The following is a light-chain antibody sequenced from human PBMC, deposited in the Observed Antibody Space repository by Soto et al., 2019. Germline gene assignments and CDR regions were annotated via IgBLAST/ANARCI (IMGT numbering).Light chain of an antibody. CDR1: SSDIGGYYL. V-gene: IGLV2-23*01. CDR2: EGN. Sequence: QSALTQPASVSGSPGQSITISCTGTSSDIGGYYLVSWYRQRPGKAPNLIIYEGNKRPSGVSNRFSASKSGNTASLTISGLRAEDEADYYCCSFAGSSTYVFGPGTKVTVL. J-gene: IGLJ1*01. CDR3: CSFAGSSTYV.